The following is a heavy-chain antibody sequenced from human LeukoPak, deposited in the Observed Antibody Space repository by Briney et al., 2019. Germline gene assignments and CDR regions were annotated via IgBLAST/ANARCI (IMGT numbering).Heavy chain of an antibody. CDR1: GFKFSDYY. CDR3: TREQWLPDY. CDR2: ISKTSSYT. D-gene: IGHD5-24*01. J-gene: IGHJ4*02. Sequence: GGSLRLSCAASGFKFSDYYMNWIRQAPGKGLEWVSQISKTSSYTNYADSVKGRFTISRDNARNSLYLQMNSLRAEDTAVYYRTREQWLPDYWGQGTLVTVSS. V-gene: IGHV3-11*05.